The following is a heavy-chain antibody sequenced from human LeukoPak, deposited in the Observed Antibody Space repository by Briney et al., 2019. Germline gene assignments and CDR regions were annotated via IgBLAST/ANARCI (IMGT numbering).Heavy chain of an antibody. CDR2: ISSTTSYK. CDR1: GFTFSSYS. CDR3: ARGRSGWSPYYYYGMDV. Sequence: GGSLRLSCAASGFTFSSYSMTWVRQAPWKGLEWVSVISSTTSYKYYADSVKGRFTISRDNAKNSLYLQMNSLRAEDTAVYYCARGRSGWSPYYYYGMDVWGQGTTVTVSS. D-gene: IGHD6-19*01. V-gene: IGHV3-21*01. J-gene: IGHJ6*02.